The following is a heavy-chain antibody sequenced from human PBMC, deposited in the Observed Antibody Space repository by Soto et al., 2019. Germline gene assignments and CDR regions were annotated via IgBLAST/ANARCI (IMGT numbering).Heavy chain of an antibody. D-gene: IGHD6-13*01. Sequence: ASVKVSCKASGYTFTGYYMHWVRQAPGQGLEWMGWINPNSGGTDYAQKFQGWVTMTRDTSISTAYMELSRLRSDDTAVYYCARVAAAGYYYFDYWGQGTLVTVSS. CDR3: ARVAAAGYYYFDY. V-gene: IGHV1-2*04. CDR2: INPNSGGT. J-gene: IGHJ4*02. CDR1: GYTFTGYY.